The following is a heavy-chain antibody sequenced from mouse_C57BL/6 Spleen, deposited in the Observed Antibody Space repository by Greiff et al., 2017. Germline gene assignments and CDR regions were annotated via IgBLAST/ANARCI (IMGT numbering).Heavy chain of an antibody. J-gene: IGHJ1*03. CDR3: ARGDGGGYFDV. CDR2: ISYSGSA. Sequence: EVMLVESGPGLAKPSQTLSLTCSVTGYSITSDYWNWIRKFPGNKLEYMGYISYSGSAYYNPSLNSRIPITLDTSKNKDYLQLNTVTTEDTAAYYCARGDGGGYFDVWGTGTTVTVSS. D-gene: IGHD2-3*01. CDR1: GYSITSDY. V-gene: IGHV3-8*01.